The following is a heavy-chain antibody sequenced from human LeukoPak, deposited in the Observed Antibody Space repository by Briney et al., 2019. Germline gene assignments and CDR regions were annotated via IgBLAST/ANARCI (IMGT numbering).Heavy chain of an antibody. CDR1: GFTFTTYE. CDR3: ARGPNWQWPPKNLDY. D-gene: IGHD6-19*01. CDR2: IDNSGSVI. Sequence: GGSLRLSCAASGFTFTTYEMNWVRQAPGQGLEWISYIDNSGSVIIYADSVKGRFTISRDNAKNSVDLQMNSLRAEDTAVYYCARGPNWQWPPKNLDYWGQGTLVTVSS. V-gene: IGHV3-48*03. J-gene: IGHJ4*02.